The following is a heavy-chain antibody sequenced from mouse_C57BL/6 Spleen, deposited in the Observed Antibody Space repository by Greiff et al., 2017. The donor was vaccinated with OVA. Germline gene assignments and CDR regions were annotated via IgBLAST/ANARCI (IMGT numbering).Heavy chain of an antibody. CDR2: IYPGDGDT. CDR3: SRAGNDGSSFEDYYTMDY. J-gene: IGHJ4*01. CDR1: GYAFSSSW. D-gene: IGHD1-1*01. Sequence: VQLQQPGPELVKPGASVKISCKASGYAFSSSWMNWVKQRPGKGLEWIGRIYPGDGDTNYNGKFKGKATLTVDKSSSTAYMQLSSLTSEASAVYVCSRAGNDGSSFEDYYTMDYWGQGTSVTVSS. V-gene: IGHV1-82*01.